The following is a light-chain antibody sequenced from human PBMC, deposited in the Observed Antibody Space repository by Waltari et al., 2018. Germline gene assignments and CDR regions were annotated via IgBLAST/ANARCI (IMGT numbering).Light chain of an antibody. CDR3: CSYAGSYTFVI. CDR1: SSDVGNYNY. J-gene: IGLJ2*01. V-gene: IGLV2-11*01. CDR2: DVS. Sequence: QSALTQPRSVSGSPGQSVTISCTGTSSDVGNYNYVSWYQQLPNKAPKLMIYDVSDRPSGGPDRFSGSKSGNTASLTISGLLSEDEADYYCCSYAGSYTFVIFGGGTKLTVL.